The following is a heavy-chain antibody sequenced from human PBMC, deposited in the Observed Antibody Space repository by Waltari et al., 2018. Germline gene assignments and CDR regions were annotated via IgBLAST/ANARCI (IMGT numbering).Heavy chain of an antibody. D-gene: IGHD3-3*01. J-gene: IGHJ6*02. Sequence: QVQLVQSGAEVKKPGSSVKVSCKASGGTFSSYAISWVRQAPGQGLEWMGRISPVRCIANYEQKFQGRVTITADKSTSTAYMELSSLRSEDTAVYYCASHERLKFYDFWSGMDVWGQGTTVTVSS. CDR3: ASHERLKFYDFWSGMDV. CDR2: ISPVRCIA. CDR1: GGTFSSYA. V-gene: IGHV1-69*04.